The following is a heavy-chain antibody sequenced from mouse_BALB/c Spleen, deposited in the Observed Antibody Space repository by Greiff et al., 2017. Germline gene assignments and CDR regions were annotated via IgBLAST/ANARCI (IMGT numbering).Heavy chain of an antibody. CDR1: GYSFTGYY. CDR3: ARGD. J-gene: IGHJ2*01. CDR2: VNPNNGGT. Sequence: VQLQQSGAELVRPGASVKISCKASGYSFTGYYMHWVKQSHGKSLEWIGRVNPNNGGTSYNQKFKGKAILTVDKSSSTAYMELRSLTSEDSAVYYCARGDWGQGTTLTVSS. V-gene: IGHV1-26*01.